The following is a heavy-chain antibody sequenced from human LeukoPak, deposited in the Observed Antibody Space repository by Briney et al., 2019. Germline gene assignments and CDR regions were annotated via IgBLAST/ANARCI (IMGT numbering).Heavy chain of an antibody. J-gene: IGHJ5*02. CDR2: KWYVGSNK. V-gene: IGHV3-33*01. CDR3: ARASDPWLQLT. D-gene: IGHD5-24*01. Sequence: GGSLRLSCAASEFTFSSNGMYWVRQAPGKGLEWVAVKWYVGSNKYYAGSVKGRFTISRDNFKNTLSLQMNSLRAEDTAVYHCARASDPWLQLTWGQGTLVTVSS. CDR1: EFTFSSNG.